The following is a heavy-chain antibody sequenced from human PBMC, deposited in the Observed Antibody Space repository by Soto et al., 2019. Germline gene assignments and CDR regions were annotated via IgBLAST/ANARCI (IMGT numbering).Heavy chain of an antibody. CDR2: IYYSGST. CDR1: GGSISSGGYY. V-gene: IGHV4-31*03. Sequence: PSETLSLTCTVSGGSISSGGYYWSWIRQHPGKGLEWIGYIYYSGSTYYNPSLKSRVTISVDTSKNQFSLKLSSVTAADTAVYYCARDPMVRGVTLGRAFDLWGQGTMVTVPS. J-gene: IGHJ3*01. CDR3: ARDPMVRGVTLGRAFDL. D-gene: IGHD3-10*01.